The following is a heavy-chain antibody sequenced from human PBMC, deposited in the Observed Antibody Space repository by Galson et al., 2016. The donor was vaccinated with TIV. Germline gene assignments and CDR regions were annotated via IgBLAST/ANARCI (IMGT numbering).Heavy chain of an antibody. CDR2: IDPLGGGT. Sequence: SLKVSCKASGYTLSHYYMHWVRQAPGQGLEWVGVIDPLGGGTTYAPQFQGRVTMTRDTSTSTVYMELTSLKSDDTAIFYCATFSGARGPFDYWGQGTLVAVSS. J-gene: IGHJ4*02. V-gene: IGHV1-46*01. D-gene: IGHD2-15*01. CDR1: GYTLSHYY. CDR3: ATFSGARGPFDY.